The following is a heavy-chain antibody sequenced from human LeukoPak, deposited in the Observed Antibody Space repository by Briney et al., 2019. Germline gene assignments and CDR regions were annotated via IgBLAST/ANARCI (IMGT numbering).Heavy chain of an antibody. J-gene: IGHJ2*01. CDR2: IYTGDSDT. Sequence: GESLKIFCQVSGYSFDSYWIGWVRQMPGKGLEWMGIIYTGDSDTRYSPSFQGQVTISADKSINTAYLQWSSLKASDTAMYYCARHGSLADYYGRSGFWYFNLWGRGTMVTVSS. D-gene: IGHD3-22*01. CDR1: GYSFDSYW. V-gene: IGHV5-51*01. CDR3: ARHGSLADYYGRSGFWYFNL.